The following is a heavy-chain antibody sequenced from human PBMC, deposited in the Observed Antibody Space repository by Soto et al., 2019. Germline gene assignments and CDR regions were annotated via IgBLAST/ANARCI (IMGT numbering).Heavy chain of an antibody. CDR3: AKEYDSSGYGAFFDY. CDR1: GFTFSSFG. Sequence: QVQLVESGGGVVQPGRSLRLSCEASGFTFSSFGMHWVRQAPGKGLEWVAVVSSDGGLKYYADSVKGRFTISRDNSKNTLYLQMNSLGAEDTAIYYCAKEYDSSGYGAFFDYWGQGTLVTVS. CDR2: VSSDGGLK. J-gene: IGHJ4*02. V-gene: IGHV3-30*18. D-gene: IGHD3-22*01.